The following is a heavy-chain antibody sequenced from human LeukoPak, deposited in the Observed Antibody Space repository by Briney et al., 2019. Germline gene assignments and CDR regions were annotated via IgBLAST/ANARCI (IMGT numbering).Heavy chain of an antibody. D-gene: IGHD3-9*01. CDR1: GGTFSSYA. V-gene: IGHV1-69*05. J-gene: IGHJ6*03. CDR3: ARRLVGHYYMDV. CDR2: IIPIFGTA. Sequence: GASVTVSCKASGGTFSSYAISWVRQAPGQGLEWMGGIIPIFGTANYAQKFQGRVTITTDESTSTDYMYLSSLRSDDTAVYYCARRLVGHYYMDVWGKGTTVTVSS.